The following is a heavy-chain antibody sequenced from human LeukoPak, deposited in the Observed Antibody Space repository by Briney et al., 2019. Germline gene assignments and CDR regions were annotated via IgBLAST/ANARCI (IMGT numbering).Heavy chain of an antibody. CDR3: ARIIQSGSYYSLFDY. Sequence: SGGSLRLSCAASGFTFSSYSMNWVRQAPGKGLEWVSYISSSSSTIYYADSVKGRFTISRDNAKNSLYLQMNSLRAEDTAVYYCARIIQSGSYYSLFDYWGQGTLVTVSS. J-gene: IGHJ4*02. D-gene: IGHD1-26*01. CDR1: GFTFSSYS. V-gene: IGHV3-48*01. CDR2: ISSSSSTI.